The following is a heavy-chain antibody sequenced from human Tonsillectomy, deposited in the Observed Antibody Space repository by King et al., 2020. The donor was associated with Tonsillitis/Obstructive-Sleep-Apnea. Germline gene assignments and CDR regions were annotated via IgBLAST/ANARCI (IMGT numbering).Heavy chain of an antibody. CDR2: IYWDDDK. D-gene: IGHD6-13*01. Sequence: ITLKESGPTLVKPPQTLTLTCTFSGFSLSTSGVGVGWIRQPPGKALEWLALIYWDDDKRYSPSLKSRLTITKDTSKNQVVLTMTNMDPVDTATYYCAHRLGIAAADNWFDPWGQGTLVTVSS. V-gene: IGHV2-5*02. J-gene: IGHJ5*02. CDR1: GFSLSTSGVG. CDR3: AHRLGIAAADNWFDP.